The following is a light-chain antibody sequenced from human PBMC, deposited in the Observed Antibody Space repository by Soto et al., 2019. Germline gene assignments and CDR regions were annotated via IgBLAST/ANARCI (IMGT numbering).Light chain of an antibody. CDR2: AAS. CDR3: QQSYSTTWT. Sequence: DIQMTQSPSSLSASVGDRVTITCRASQGISTYLNWYQQKPGKAPELLIYAASSLQSGVPSRLSGSGSETDFTITISSLKPEDFETYSCQQSYSTTWTFGHGTKVDI. V-gene: IGKV1-39*01. J-gene: IGKJ1*01. CDR1: QGISTY.